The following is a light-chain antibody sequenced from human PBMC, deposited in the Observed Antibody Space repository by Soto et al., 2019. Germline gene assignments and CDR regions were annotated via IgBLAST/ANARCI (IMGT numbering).Light chain of an antibody. V-gene: IGLV4-69*01. CDR2: LDSDGSH. CDR3: QTWGTGIQV. CDR1: SGHSSYS. Sequence: QSVLTQSPSASASLGASVKLTCTLSSGHSSYSIAWHQLQPEKGPRYLLTLDSDGSHFKGDGIPDRFSASSSGAERYLTISSLQSEDEADYYCQTWGTGIQVFGGGTKLTVL. J-gene: IGLJ3*02.